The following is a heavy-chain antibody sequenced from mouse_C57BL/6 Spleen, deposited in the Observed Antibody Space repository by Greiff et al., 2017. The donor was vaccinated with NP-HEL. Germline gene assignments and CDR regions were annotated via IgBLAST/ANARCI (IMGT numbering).Heavy chain of an antibody. V-gene: IGHV1-82*01. D-gene: IGHD3-2*02. CDR3: ASSGYDY. J-gene: IGHJ2*01. CDR1: GYAFSSSW. CDR2: IYPGDGDT. Sequence: QVQLKESGPELVKPGASVKISCKASGYAFSSSWMNWVKQRPGKGLEWIRRIYPGDGDTNYNGKFKGKATLTADKSSSTAYMQLSSLTSEDSAVYFCASSGYDYWGQGTTLTVSS.